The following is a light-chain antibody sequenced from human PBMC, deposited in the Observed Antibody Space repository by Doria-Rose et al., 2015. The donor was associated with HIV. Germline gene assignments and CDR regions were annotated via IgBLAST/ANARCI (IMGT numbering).Light chain of an antibody. CDR1: SSNIGAGFD. Sequence: QSVLTQPPSVSGAPGQRVAISCTGSSSNIGAGFDVNWYQQFPGTAPKLLIHGTTNRPSGIRDRFSGSKSGTSASLAISGLRAEDEADYYCQSYDSRPSVYVFGTGTKVTVL. CDR3: QSYDSRPSVYV. CDR2: GTT. J-gene: IGLJ1*01. V-gene: IGLV1-40*01.